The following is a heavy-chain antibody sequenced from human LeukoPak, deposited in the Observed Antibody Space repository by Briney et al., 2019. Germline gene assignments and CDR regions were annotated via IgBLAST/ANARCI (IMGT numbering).Heavy chain of an antibody. CDR1: GGSISRYY. CDR2: IYYSGST. Sequence: SETLSLTCTVSGGSISRYYWSWIRQPPGKGLEWIGYIYYSGSTNYNPSLKSRVTISVDTSKNQFSLKLSSVTAADTAVYYCARVGVDSSGYPFDYWGQGTLVTVSS. D-gene: IGHD3-22*01. J-gene: IGHJ4*02. V-gene: IGHV4-59*01. CDR3: ARVGVDSSGYPFDY.